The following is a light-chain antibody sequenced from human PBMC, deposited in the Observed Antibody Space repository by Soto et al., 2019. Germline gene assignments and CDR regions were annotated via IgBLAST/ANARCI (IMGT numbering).Light chain of an antibody. CDR1: QSVGSN. CDR2: SAT. Sequence: EIVMTQSPAILSVSPGESATLSCRASQSVGSNLAWFQQKPGQAPRLLIYSATIRDIRISDRFSGSGSWTEFSLATTSALSVAFAVYYCQQYRDWLTWTFGHGTWVDMK. V-gene: IGKV3-15*01. J-gene: IGKJ1*01. CDR3: QQYRDWLTWT.